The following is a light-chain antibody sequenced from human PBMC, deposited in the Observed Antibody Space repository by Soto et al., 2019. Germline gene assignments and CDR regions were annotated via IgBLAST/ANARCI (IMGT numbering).Light chain of an antibody. CDR2: EVS. V-gene: IGLV2-14*01. J-gene: IGLJ1*01. CDR1: SSDVGGYNY. CDR3: SSYTSNSTPYV. Sequence: QSALTQPASVSGSPGQSITISCTGTSSDVGGYNYVSWYQQHPGKAPKLMIYEVSKWPSGVSDRFSGSMSGNTASLTISGLQAEDEADYYCSSYTSNSTPYVFGTGTKATVL.